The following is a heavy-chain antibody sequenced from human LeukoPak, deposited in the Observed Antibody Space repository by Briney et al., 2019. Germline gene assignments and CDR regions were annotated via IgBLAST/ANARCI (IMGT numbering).Heavy chain of an antibody. V-gene: IGHV6-1*01. D-gene: IGHD6-19*01. CDR3: ARDQWSSGWYPARMYYYYYGMDV. CDR2: TYYRSKWYN. Sequence: SQTLSLTCAISVDSVSSNSAAWNWIRQSPSRGLEWLGRTYYRSKWYNDYAVSVKSRITINPDTSKNQFSLQLNSVTPEDTAVYYCARDQWSSGWYPARMYYYYYGMDVWGQGTTVTVSS. J-gene: IGHJ6*02. CDR1: VDSVSSNSAA.